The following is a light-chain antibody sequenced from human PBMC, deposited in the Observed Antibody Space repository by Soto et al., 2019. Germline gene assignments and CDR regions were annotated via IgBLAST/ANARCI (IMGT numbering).Light chain of an antibody. Sequence: IQMTQSPSTLSASVGDRVTITCRASQSISSWLAWYQQKPGEAPKLLIYKASSLETGVPSRFSGSGSETEFTLTVSSLQPDDVATYYCQQYSGYSRTFGQGTKVEIK. CDR1: QSISSW. CDR2: KAS. CDR3: QQYSGYSRT. V-gene: IGKV1-5*03. J-gene: IGKJ1*01.